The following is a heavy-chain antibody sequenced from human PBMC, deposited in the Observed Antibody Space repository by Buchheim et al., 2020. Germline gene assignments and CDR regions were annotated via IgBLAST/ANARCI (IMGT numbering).Heavy chain of an antibody. CDR2: ISGSGTRT. D-gene: IGHD4-17*01. J-gene: IGHJ4*02. CDR1: GFTLINSA. CDR3: ATQDYGHY. V-gene: IGHV3-23*01. Sequence: EVQLLESGGGLVQPGGSLRLSCAASGFTLINSAMTWVRQAPGKGLEWVSSISGSGTRTHYADSVKGRITISRDDSKNTLDLQMNSLRAEDTAVYYCATQDYGHYWGQGTL.